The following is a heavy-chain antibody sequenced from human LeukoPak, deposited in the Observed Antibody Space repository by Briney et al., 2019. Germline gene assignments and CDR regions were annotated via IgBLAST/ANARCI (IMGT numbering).Heavy chain of an antibody. CDR2: TSSDGSNE. CDR3: AKDDGDGYNYDPFDI. Sequence: GGSLRLSCAASGFTFSSYGMHWVRQAPGKGLEWVAVTSSDGSNEDYADSVKGRFTISRDNSKNTLYLQMNRLRAEDTAVYYCAKDDGDGYNYDPFDIWGQGTMVTVSS. CDR1: GFTFSSYG. D-gene: IGHD5-24*01. V-gene: IGHV3-30*18. J-gene: IGHJ3*02.